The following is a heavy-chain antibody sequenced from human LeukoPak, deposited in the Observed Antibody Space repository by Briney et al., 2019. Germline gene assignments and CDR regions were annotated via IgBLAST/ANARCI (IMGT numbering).Heavy chain of an antibody. CDR1: GFTITSWS. J-gene: IGHJ5*02. D-gene: IGHD3/OR15-3a*01. V-gene: IGHV3-48*04. CDR3: TYLRTPYYNDKWLDP. Sequence: PGGSLRLSCAASGFTITSWSMNWVRQAPGKGLEWLSGISSGSSPIYYADSVKGRFTISRDDAKNLVYLQMNSLRAEDTAVYYCTYLRTPYYNDKWLDPWGQGALVTVSS. CDR2: ISSGSSPI.